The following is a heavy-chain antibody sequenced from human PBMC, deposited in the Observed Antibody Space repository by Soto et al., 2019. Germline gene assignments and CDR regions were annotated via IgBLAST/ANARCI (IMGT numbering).Heavy chain of an antibody. CDR2: ISSSSSYI. CDR1: GFTFSSYS. V-gene: IGHV3-21*01. Sequence: EVQLVESGGGLVKPGGSLRLSCAASGFTFSSYSMNWVRQAPGKGLEWVSSISSSSSYIYYADSVKGRFTISRDNAKNSLYLQMNSLRAEDTAVYYCARGYYDYIWGCSLDAFDIWGHGTMVTVSS. D-gene: IGHD3-16*01. J-gene: IGHJ3*02. CDR3: ARGYYDYIWGCSLDAFDI.